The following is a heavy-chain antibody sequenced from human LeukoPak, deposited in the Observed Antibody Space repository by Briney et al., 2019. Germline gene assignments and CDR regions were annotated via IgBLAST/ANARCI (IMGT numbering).Heavy chain of an antibody. D-gene: IGHD1-14*01. Sequence: SETLSLTCTVSGVSTTSHYWSWIRQPPGKGLEWVGHIYHSGSTKYNPSLNSRVTLSIDTSKNQFSLKLSAVTAADTAVYYCARDRQNHSRSSTRDYYYYLDFWGKGTAVTVSS. J-gene: IGHJ6*03. CDR2: IYHSGST. CDR1: GVSTTSHY. V-gene: IGHV4-59*11. CDR3: ARDRQNHSRSSTRDYYYYLDF.